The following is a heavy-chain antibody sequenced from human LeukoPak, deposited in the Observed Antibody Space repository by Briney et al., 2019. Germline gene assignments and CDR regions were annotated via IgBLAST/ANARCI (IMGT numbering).Heavy chain of an antibody. Sequence: TSQTLSLTCAVSGGSISSGGYSWSWIRQPPGKGLEWIGYIYHSGSTYYNPSLKSRVTISVDRSKNQFSLKLSSVTAADTAVYYCARDRSRITMVRGVREHYFDYSGQGTLVTVSS. J-gene: IGHJ4*02. D-gene: IGHD3-10*01. CDR2: IYHSGST. CDR3: ARDRSRITMVRGVREHYFDY. CDR1: GGSISSGGYS. V-gene: IGHV4-30-2*01.